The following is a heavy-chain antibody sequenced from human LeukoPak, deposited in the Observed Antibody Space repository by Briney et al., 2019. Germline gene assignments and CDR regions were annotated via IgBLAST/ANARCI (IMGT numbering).Heavy chain of an antibody. J-gene: IGHJ4*02. CDR1: GFTFSAYA. CDR3: AARPPRAVAGPFDY. V-gene: IGHV3-23*01. Sequence: GGSLRLSCEASGFTFSAYAMTWVRQAPGKGLEWVSTISGTGSSTYYADSVKGRFTISRDSSKNTLSLQMNSLRAEDTAVYYCAARPPRAVAGPFDYWGQGTLVTVSS. CDR2: ISGTGSST. D-gene: IGHD6-19*01.